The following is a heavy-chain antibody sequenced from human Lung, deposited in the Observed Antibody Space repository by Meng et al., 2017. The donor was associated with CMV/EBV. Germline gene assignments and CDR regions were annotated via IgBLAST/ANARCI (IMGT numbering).Heavy chain of an antibody. CDR3: TSPGGGSSWYGY. Sequence: SEFTFSGSAMHWGRQASGKGLEWVGRIRSKANSYATAYAASVKGRFTISRDDSKNTAYLQMNSLKTEDTAVYYCTSPGGGSSWYGYWGQGTLVTVSS. CDR1: EFTFSGSA. CDR2: IRSKANSYAT. J-gene: IGHJ4*02. V-gene: IGHV3-73*01. D-gene: IGHD6-13*01.